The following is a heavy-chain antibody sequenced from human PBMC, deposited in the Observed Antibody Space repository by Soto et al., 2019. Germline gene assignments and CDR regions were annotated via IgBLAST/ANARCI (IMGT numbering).Heavy chain of an antibody. CDR1: GYTFTSYY. CDR3: ARLMSPDSGYYDSSGYQAPLDY. Sequence: QVQLVQSGAEVKKPGASVKVSCKASGYTFTSYYMHWVRQAPGQGVEWMGIVNPSGGSTSYAEKFQGRVTMTRDTSTSTVYTELSSRRSEDTAVYYCARLMSPDSGYYDSSGYQAPLDYWGQGTLVTVS. V-gene: IGHV1-46*01. D-gene: IGHD3-22*01. J-gene: IGHJ4*02. CDR2: VNPSGGST.